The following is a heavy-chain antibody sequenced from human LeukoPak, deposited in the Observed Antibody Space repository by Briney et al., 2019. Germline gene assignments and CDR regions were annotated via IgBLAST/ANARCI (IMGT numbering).Heavy chain of an antibody. CDR3: ARSGHCSGSACYSEGIDF. D-gene: IGHD2-21*01. J-gene: IGHJ4*02. Sequence: ASVKVSCKTSGYTFIGSGITWVRQAPGQGLEWMGWIKGYNGDTAYAQTFQGRFFMTIDASTDTSSMELSGLRSDDTAVYYCARSGHCSGSACYSEGIDFWGQGTLVTVSS. CDR1: GYTFIGSG. V-gene: IGHV1-18*01. CDR2: IKGYNGDT.